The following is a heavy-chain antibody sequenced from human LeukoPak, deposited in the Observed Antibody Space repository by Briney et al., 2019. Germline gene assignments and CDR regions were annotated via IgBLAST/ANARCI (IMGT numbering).Heavy chain of an antibody. D-gene: IGHD2/OR15-2a*01. CDR2: INDESGGT. Sequence: ASVKVSCKASGYNFMTYAMHWVRQAHGKRLEWMGWINDESGGTKLSEKFQGRLTIVRDTSANTASMELSSLRSEDTAVYYCARGSIFPRYGMDVWGQGTTVTVSS. CDR3: ARGSIFPRYGMDV. V-gene: IGHV1-3*01. CDR1: GYNFMTYA. J-gene: IGHJ6*02.